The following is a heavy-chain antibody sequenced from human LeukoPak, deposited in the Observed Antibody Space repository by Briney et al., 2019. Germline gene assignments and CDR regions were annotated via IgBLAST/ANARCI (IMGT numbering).Heavy chain of an antibody. V-gene: IGHV3-23*01. D-gene: IGHD1-26*01. CDR2: ISGSGGST. CDR3: ARVSYSGSYHGAFDI. J-gene: IGHJ3*02. CDR1: GFTFSSYA. Sequence: GGSLRLSCAASGFTFSSYAMSWVRQAPGKGLEWVSAISGSGGSTYYADSVKGRFTISRDNSKNTLYLQMNSLRAEDTAVYYCARVSYSGSYHGAFDIWGQGTMVTVSS.